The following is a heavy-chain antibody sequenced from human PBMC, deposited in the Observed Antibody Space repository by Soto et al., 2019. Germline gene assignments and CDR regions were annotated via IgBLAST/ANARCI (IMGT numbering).Heavy chain of an antibody. D-gene: IGHD3-22*01. CDR2: ISGSGGST. CDR3: AKSGYYDSSGYYFGY. V-gene: IGHV3-23*01. Sequence: GGSLRLSCAASGFTFSCYAMSWVRQAPGKGLEWVSAISGSGGSTYYADSVKGRFTISRDNSKNTLYLQMNSLRAEDTAVYYCAKSGYYDSSGYYFGYWGQGTLVTVSS. J-gene: IGHJ4*02. CDR1: GFTFSCYA.